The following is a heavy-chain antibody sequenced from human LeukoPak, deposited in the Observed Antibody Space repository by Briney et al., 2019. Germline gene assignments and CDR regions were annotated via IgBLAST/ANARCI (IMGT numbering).Heavy chain of an antibody. J-gene: IGHJ3*02. Sequence: GASVKVSCKASGYTFTSYGISWVRQAPGQGLEWMGWISAYNGNTNYAQKLQGRATMTTGTSTSTAYMELRSLRSDDTAVYYCAALGEARDAFDIWGQGTMVTVSS. CDR3: AALGEARDAFDI. V-gene: IGHV1-18*01. CDR2: ISAYNGNT. CDR1: GYTFTSYG. D-gene: IGHD3-16*01.